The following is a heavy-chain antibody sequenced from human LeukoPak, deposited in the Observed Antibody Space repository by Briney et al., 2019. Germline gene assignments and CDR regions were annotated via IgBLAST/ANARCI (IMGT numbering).Heavy chain of an antibody. CDR3: ARDQLAIDHYYYYYMDV. V-gene: IGHV3-7*01. D-gene: IGHD1-1*01. CDR2: IKQDGSEI. Sequence: GGSLRLSFAAPGFTFSSYWMAWVRQAPGKGLEWVANIKQDGSEIVYLDSVKGRFTTSRDNAKNSLYLHMSSLRAEDTAVYYCARDQLAIDHYYYYYMDVWGKGTTVTVSS. J-gene: IGHJ6*03. CDR1: GFTFSSYW.